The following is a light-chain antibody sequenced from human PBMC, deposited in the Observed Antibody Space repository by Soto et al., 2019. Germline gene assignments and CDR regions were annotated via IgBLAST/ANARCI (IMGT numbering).Light chain of an antibody. V-gene: IGKV1-39*01. CDR3: QQSFTTPS. Sequence: DIQMTQSPSSLSASVGDRVTITCRASQTVSSYLNWYQQKPGTVPKLLIYATSNLQSGVPSRFSGRGFGTDFTLTISSLQPEDFATYYCQQSFTTPSFGQGTRREIK. J-gene: IGKJ5*01. CDR2: ATS. CDR1: QTVSSY.